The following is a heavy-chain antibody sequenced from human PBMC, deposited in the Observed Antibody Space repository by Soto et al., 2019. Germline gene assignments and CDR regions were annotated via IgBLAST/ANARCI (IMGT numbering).Heavy chain of an antibody. CDR3: ARERLSPDFYFHGMDV. Sequence: QGQLVQSGAEVKKPGASVKVSCKASGYTFTSYGISWVRQAPGQGREWMGWSSAKKSNTKYAQKFQGRVTMTTDTSTSTAYMELRSLRADDTAVYYCARERLSPDFYFHGMDVWGQGTTVTVSS. CDR2: SSAKKSNT. CDR1: GYTFTSYG. J-gene: IGHJ6*02. V-gene: IGHV1-18*04.